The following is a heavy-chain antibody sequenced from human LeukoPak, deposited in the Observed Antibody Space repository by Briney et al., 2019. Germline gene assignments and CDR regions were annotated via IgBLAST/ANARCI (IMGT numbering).Heavy chain of an antibody. CDR2: ISGSGSTI. J-gene: IGHJ4*02. CDR1: GFTFSSYA. V-gene: IGHV3-23*01. D-gene: IGHD3-22*01. CDR3: ARGGTMIVSRDYFDY. Sequence: GGSLRLSCAASGFTFSSYAMSWVRQAPGKGLEWVSAISGSGSTIYYADSVKGRFTISRDNAKNSLYLQMNSLRAEDTAVYYCARGGTMIVSRDYFDYWGQGTLVTVSS.